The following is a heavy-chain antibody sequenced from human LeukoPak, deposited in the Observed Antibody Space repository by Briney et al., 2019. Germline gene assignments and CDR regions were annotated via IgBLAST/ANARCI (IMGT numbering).Heavy chain of an antibody. J-gene: IGHJ5*02. D-gene: IGHD6-13*01. CDR2: FDPEDGET. CDR1: GYTLTELS. CDR3: ATIERVIAAAGLCGFDP. Sequence: GASVKVSCKVSGYTLTELSMHWVRQAPGKGLEWMGGFDPEDGETIYAQKLQGRVTMTEDTSTDTAYMELSSLRSEDTAVYYCATIERVIAAAGLCGFDPWGQGTLVTVSS. V-gene: IGHV1-24*01.